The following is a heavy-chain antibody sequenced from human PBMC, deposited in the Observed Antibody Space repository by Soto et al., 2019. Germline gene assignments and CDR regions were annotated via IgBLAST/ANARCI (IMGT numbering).Heavy chain of an antibody. Sequence: QLVESGGDLVQPGGSLRLSCAASGVCFSRDCMHWVRQAPGKGLVWVSRTNNDGSATTYADSVSGRFTSFRDNAKNTLFLQMTSLGVEDTAVYYCVREMATISLGPFDIWGEGTMVTVSS. J-gene: IGHJ3*02. CDR1: GVCFSRDC. CDR3: VREMATISLGPFDI. CDR2: TNNDGSAT. V-gene: IGHV3-74*01. D-gene: IGHD5-12*01.